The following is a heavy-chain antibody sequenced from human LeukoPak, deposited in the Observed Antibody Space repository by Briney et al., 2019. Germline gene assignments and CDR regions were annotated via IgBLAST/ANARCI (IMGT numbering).Heavy chain of an antibody. CDR1: GGSFSGYY. CDR2: INHSGST. CDR3: ARRNFGGVIVI. J-gene: IGHJ4*02. D-gene: IGHD3-16*02. Sequence: SETLSLTCAVYGGSFSGYYWSWIRQPPGKGLEWIGEINHSGSTNYNPSLKSRVTVSVDTSKTQFSLKLSSVTAADTAVYYCARRNFGGVIVIWGQGTLVTVSS. V-gene: IGHV4-34*01.